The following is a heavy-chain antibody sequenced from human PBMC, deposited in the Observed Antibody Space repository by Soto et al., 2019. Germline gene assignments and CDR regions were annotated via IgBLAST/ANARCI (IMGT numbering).Heavy chain of an antibody. V-gene: IGHV4-34*01. CDR3: AESPERRRYYYYYMDV. Sequence: SETLSLTCAVYGGSFSGYYWSWIRQPPGKGLEWIGEINHSGSTNYNPSLKSRVTISVDTSKNQFSLKLSSVTAADTAVYYCAESPERRRYYYYYMDVWGKGTTVTVSS. D-gene: IGHD1-1*01. J-gene: IGHJ6*03. CDR1: GGSFSGYY. CDR2: INHSGST.